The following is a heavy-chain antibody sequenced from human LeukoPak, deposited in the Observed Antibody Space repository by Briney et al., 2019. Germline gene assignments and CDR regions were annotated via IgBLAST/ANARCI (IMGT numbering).Heavy chain of an antibody. D-gene: IGHD3-9*01. V-gene: IGHV1-2*02. Sequence: ASVKVSCKASGYTFTGYYIHWVRQAPGLGLEWMGWINPNSGGTTYAQKFQGRITMTGDTSISTVYMELSRLRSDGTAVYYCARANILTGSAFDPWGQGTLVTVSS. CDR1: GYTFTGYY. CDR3: ARANILTGSAFDP. CDR2: INPNSGGT. J-gene: IGHJ5*02.